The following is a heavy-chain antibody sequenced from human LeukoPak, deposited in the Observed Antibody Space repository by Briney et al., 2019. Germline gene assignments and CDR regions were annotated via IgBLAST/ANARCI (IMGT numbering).Heavy chain of an antibody. V-gene: IGHV3-48*03. Sequence: PGGSLRLSCAASGFTFSSYEMNWVRQAPGKGLEWVSYISSSGSTIYYADSVKGRFTISRDNAKNSLYLQMNSLRAEDTAVYYCAREGIYGGWSDYWGQGTLVTVYS. J-gene: IGHJ4*02. CDR1: GFTFSSYE. CDR2: ISSSGSTI. CDR3: AREGIYGGWSDY. D-gene: IGHD6-19*01.